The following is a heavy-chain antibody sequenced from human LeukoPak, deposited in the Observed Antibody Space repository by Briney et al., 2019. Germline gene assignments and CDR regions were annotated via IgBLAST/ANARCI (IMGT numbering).Heavy chain of an antibody. J-gene: IGHJ4*02. D-gene: IGHD5-12*01. V-gene: IGHV4-39*01. CDR1: GASISSSNYY. Sequence: SETLSLTCAVSGASISSSNYYWGWVRQSPGKGLEWIGNIYSSGNTYYNASLKSRVTMYIVTSKNQFSLKLSSVTAADTAMYYCAKSNGYGLIDYWGQGTLVTVSS. CDR3: AKSNGYGLIDY. CDR2: IYSSGNT.